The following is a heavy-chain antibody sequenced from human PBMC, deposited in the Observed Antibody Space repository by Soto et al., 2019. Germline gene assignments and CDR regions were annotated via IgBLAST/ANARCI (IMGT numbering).Heavy chain of an antibody. CDR3: ATGGILGSEAHIDY. CDR2: IYRSGSS. V-gene: IGHV4-39*01. CDR1: GGSIGSSTYY. J-gene: IGHJ4*02. D-gene: IGHD1-26*01. Sequence: QLQLQESGPGLVKPSETLSLTCTVSGGSIGSSTYYWGWIRQPPGKGLEWIGNIYRSGSSYYNPSLQTRVTIGVDTSKNQFSLKLSSVTAADTAVYYCATGGILGSEAHIDYWGQGILVSVSS.